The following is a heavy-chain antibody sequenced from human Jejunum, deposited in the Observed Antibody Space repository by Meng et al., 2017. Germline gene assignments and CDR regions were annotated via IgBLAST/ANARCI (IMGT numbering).Heavy chain of an antibody. Sequence: GGPLRLSCAGSGFTFNKYAVVWLRQSPERGLEWVSAITANGDNTWYADSVRGRFTMSRDNSKNTVYVRINSLRAEDTAVYYCAKDPNGDYVGAFDMWGQGTMVTVSS. CDR3: AKDPNGDYVGAFDM. D-gene: IGHD4-17*01. CDR2: ITANGDNT. V-gene: IGHV3-23*01. J-gene: IGHJ3*02. CDR1: GFTFNKYA.